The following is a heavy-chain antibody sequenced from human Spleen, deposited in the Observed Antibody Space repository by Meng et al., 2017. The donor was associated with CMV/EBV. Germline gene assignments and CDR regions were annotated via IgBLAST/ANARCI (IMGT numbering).Heavy chain of an antibody. Sequence: GESLKISCAASGFTVSSHYMSWVRQAPGKGPEWVSVIYSGGSTYYADSVKGRFTISRDNSKNTLYLQMNYLRAEDTAVYYCARECPISAWSYSFDYWGQGALVTVSS. V-gene: IGHV3-53*01. J-gene: IGHJ4*02. CDR3: ARECPISAWSYSFDY. CDR1: GFTVSSHY. D-gene: IGHD6-19*01. CDR2: IYSGGST.